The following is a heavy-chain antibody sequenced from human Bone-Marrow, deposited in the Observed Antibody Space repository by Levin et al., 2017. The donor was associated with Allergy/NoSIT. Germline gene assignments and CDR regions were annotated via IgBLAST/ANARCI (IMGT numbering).Heavy chain of an antibody. V-gene: IGHV3-30-3*01. Sequence: SCAASGFTFTRYAMHWVRQAPGKGLEWVALISYDGSNKYYSDSVKGRFTISRDSSKNTLYLEMNSLRAEDTAVYYCARDTAGTGNFDQWGQGTLVTVSS. CDR2: ISYDGSNK. CDR3: ARDTAGTGNFDQ. D-gene: IGHD6-13*01. CDR1: GFTFTRYA. J-gene: IGHJ4*02.